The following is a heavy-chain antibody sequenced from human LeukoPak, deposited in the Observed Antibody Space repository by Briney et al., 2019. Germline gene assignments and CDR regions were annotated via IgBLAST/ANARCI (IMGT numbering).Heavy chain of an antibody. CDR1: GGSISTYY. J-gene: IGHJ4*02. Sequence: SETLSLTCSVSGGSISTYYWTWIRQPPGKGLEWFGYIYYSGSTNYNPSLKSRVTISLDTSKNQFSLKLSSVTAADTAVYYCARAILSGYPDSWGQGTLVTVSS. V-gene: IGHV4-59*01. CDR3: ARAILSGYPDS. CDR2: IYYSGST. D-gene: IGHD3-3*01.